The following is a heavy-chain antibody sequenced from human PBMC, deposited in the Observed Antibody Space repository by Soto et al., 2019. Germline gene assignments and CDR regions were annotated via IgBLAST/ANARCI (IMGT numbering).Heavy chain of an antibody. CDR1: GFNCKKFA. Sequence: EVQLLESGGGVVQPGGSLRLSCVASGFNCKKFAMSWVRQAPGEGLEWVSGISCCGGSTSYADSVKGRFSIARDDSTNTLSLQMNNLRVEATAQYYCAKADGEQWLLPHLDKWGQGTLVTVS. V-gene: IGHV3-23*01. CDR3: AKADGEQWLLPHLDK. CDR2: ISCCGGST. J-gene: IGHJ4*02. D-gene: IGHD6-19*01.